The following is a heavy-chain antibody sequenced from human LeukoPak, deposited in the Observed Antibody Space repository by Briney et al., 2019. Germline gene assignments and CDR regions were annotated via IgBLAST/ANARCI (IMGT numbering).Heavy chain of an antibody. CDR2: ITSSSNTI. Sequence: GGSLRLSCAASGFTFSTYSMNWVRQAPGKGLEWVSYITSSSNTIYYADSVKGRFTISRDNAKNPLYLQMNSLRDEDTAVYYCARGFTSGSYYFDYWGQGTLVTVSS. J-gene: IGHJ4*02. V-gene: IGHV3-48*02. CDR3: ARGFTSGSYYFDY. D-gene: IGHD1-26*01. CDR1: GFTFSTYS.